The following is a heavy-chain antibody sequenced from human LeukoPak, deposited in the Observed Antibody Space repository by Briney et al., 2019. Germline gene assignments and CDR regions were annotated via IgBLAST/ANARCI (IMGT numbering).Heavy chain of an antibody. CDR3: AKDLSNDYLWGSDRIDAFDV. D-gene: IGHD3-16*02. Sequence: GGSLRLSCEGSKFTASGFGFGSFAMYWVRQAPGKGLEWVSGISGSGGSTYYADSVKGRFTISRDSSNNMVYLQMSSLRAEDTAVYYCAKDLSNDYLWGSDRIDAFDVWGQGTMVTVAS. CDR2: ISGSGGST. J-gene: IGHJ3*01. V-gene: IGHV3-23*01. CDR1: GFGFGSFA.